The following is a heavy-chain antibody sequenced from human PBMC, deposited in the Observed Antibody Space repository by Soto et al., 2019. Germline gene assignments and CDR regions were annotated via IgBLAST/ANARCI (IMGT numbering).Heavy chain of an antibody. Sequence: SETLSLTCAVSGDSLSGTYWWSWVRQAPGGGLQWIGEISYSGTTHYDPSLMSRVTISMDKSRSEFSLTLISVTAADSASYYCARHILVTGTRGFDGWGQGILVTVSS. J-gene: IGHJ4*02. CDR3: ARHILVTGTRGFDG. D-gene: IGHD6-19*01. CDR2: ISYSGTT. CDR1: GDSLSGTYW. V-gene: IGHV4-4*02.